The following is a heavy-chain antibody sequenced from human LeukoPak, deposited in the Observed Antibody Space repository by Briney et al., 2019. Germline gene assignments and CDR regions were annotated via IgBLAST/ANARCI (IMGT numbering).Heavy chain of an antibody. J-gene: IGHJ2*01. Sequence: GRSLRLSCAASGFTFSSYGMHWVRQAPGKGLEWVAVISYDGSNKYYADSVKGRFTISRDNAKNSLYLQMNSLRAEDTAVYYCARADGVANLWGRGTLVTVSS. CDR3: ARADGVANL. D-gene: IGHD2-15*01. CDR2: ISYDGSNK. CDR1: GFTFSSYG. V-gene: IGHV3-30*03.